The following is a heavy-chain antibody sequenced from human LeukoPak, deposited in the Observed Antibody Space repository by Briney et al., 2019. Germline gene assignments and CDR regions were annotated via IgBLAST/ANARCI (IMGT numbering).Heavy chain of an antibody. Sequence: GGSLRLSCVASRFTFSNYWMSWVRQAPGKVLEWVANINQDGSRKPYADSMKGRFTISRDNAKESLYLQLNSLRADDTAVYYCAKWGPHCVGDYCPALDSWGQGTLVTVSS. V-gene: IGHV3-7*01. J-gene: IGHJ4*02. CDR2: INQDGSRK. CDR1: RFTFSNYW. CDR3: AKWGPHCVGDYCPALDS. D-gene: IGHD2-21*02.